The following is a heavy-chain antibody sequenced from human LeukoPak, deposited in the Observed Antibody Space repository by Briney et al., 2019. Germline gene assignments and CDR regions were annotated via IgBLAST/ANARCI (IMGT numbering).Heavy chain of an antibody. D-gene: IGHD6-13*01. J-gene: IGHJ4*02. V-gene: IGHV1-18*01. CDR3: ARDPPRSSSWSGGRSPGHHPDY. CDR2: SSTHNGDT. CDR1: GYTFSSYG. Sequence: ASVKVSCKASGYTFSSYGISWVRQAPGQGLEWMGWSSTHNGDTKYAQGVQGRVTMTTDTSTSTAHMELRSLRSDDTAVYYCARDPPRSSSWSGGRSPGHHPDYWGQGTLVTVSS.